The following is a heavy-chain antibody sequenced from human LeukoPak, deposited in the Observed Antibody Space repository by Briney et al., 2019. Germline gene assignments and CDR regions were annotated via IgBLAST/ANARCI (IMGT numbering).Heavy chain of an antibody. CDR2: IYRSSST. CDR3: ARGAPSGDSGYYYVDYFDY. D-gene: IGHD3-22*01. CDR1: GYSISSGYY. V-gene: IGHV4-38-2*02. Sequence: SETLSLTCTVSGYSISSGYYWGWLRQPPGKGLEWIGSIYRSSSTYYNPSIRRRATISVDTSKNQSSQKPSSATAAHTTGYYCARGAPSGDSGYYYVDYFDYWGQGTLVTVSS. J-gene: IGHJ4*02.